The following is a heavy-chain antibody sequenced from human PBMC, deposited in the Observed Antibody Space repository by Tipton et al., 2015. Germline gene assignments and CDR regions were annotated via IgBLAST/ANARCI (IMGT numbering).Heavy chain of an antibody. CDR1: GFGFYNYD. V-gene: IGHV3-30*18. CDR2: ISYDGSKK. D-gene: IGHD1-26*01. Sequence: SLRLSCTASGFGFYNYDMHWVRQAPGEGLEGVAVISYDGSKKYYADSVRGRFTISRDNSKNTLYLQMNSLRAEDTAVYYCAKGQVGAGGGDMDVWGQGTTVTVSS. J-gene: IGHJ6*02. CDR3: AKGQVGAGGGDMDV.